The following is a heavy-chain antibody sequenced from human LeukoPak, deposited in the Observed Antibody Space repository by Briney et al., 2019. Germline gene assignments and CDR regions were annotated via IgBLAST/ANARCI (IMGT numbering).Heavy chain of an antibody. CDR1: GFTFNNYN. V-gene: IGHV3-48*04. CDR3: ARDSWIQLWSYFDD. J-gene: IGHJ4*02. Sequence: GGSLRLSCAAFGFTFNNYNMNWVRQAPGKGLEWVSYITLSSSTTYYADSVKGRFTISRDNAKNSLYLQMNSLRAEDTAVYYCARDSWIQLWSYFDDWGQGTLVTVSS. D-gene: IGHD5-18*01. CDR2: ITLSSSTT.